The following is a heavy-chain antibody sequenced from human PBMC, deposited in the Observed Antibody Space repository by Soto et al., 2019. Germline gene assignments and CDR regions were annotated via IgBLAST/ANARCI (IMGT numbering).Heavy chain of an antibody. J-gene: IGHJ4*02. CDR1: GYTFTSYG. Sequence: GASVTVSCKASGYTFTSYGISWVRQAPGQRLEWMGWINAGNGNTKYSQKFQGRVTITRDTSASTAYMELSSLRSEDTAVYYCARDLGGWPDYWGQGTLVTVSS. CDR2: INAGNGNT. D-gene: IGHD2-15*01. CDR3: ARDLGGWPDY. V-gene: IGHV1-3*01.